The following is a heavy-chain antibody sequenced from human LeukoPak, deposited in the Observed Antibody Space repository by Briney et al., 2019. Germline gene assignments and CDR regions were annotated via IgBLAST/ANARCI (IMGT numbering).Heavy chain of an antibody. Sequence: PSETLSLTCTVSGGSISGFYWSWIRQPPGKGLEWIGYMDKSGGTTYNPSLKSRVTISVDTSKNQFSLNVSPVTAADTAVYYCARDYSKGGGFDFWGQGTLVTVSS. CDR1: GGSISGFY. J-gene: IGHJ4*02. CDR2: MDKSGGT. D-gene: IGHD4-11*01. V-gene: IGHV4-59*01. CDR3: ARDYSKGGGFDF.